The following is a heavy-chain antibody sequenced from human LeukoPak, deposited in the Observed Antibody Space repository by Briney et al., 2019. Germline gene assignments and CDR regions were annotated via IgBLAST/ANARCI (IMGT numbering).Heavy chain of an antibody. V-gene: IGHV3-23*01. CDR2: ISGSGDST. CDR1: GFTFSSYA. CDR3: ARLDGYIDY. D-gene: IGHD5-24*01. J-gene: IGHJ4*02. Sequence: GGSLRLSCAASGFTFSSYAMSWVRQAPGKGLEWVSGISGSGDSTYYADSVKGRFTISRDNSRNTLYLQMNSLRAEDTGVYYCARLDGYIDYWGQGTLVTVSS.